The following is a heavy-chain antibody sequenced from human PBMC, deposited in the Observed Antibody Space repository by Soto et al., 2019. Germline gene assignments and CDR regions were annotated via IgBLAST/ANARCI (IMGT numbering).Heavy chain of an antibody. CDR2: IYYSGST. D-gene: IGHD3-9*01. J-gene: IGHJ4*02. V-gene: IGHV4-30-4*01. CDR3: ARGGNILTGYYDY. Sequence: QVQLQESGPGLVKPSQTLSLTCTVSGGSISSGDYYWSWIRQPPGKGLEWIGYIYYSGSTYYNPSLKSRVXISXDXYKNQFSLKLSSVTAADTAVYYCARGGNILTGYYDYWGQGTLVTVSS. CDR1: GGSISSGDYY.